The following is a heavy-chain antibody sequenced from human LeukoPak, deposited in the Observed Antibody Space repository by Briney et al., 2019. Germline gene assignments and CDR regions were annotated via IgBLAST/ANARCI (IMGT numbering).Heavy chain of an antibody. D-gene: IGHD6-19*01. J-gene: IGHJ5*02. CDR2: TYYRSKWYN. CDR1: GDSVSSNCAA. CDR3: ARVAVSGTDWFDP. Sequence: SQTLSLTCAISGDSVSSNCAAWNWIRQTPSRGLEWLGRTYYRSKWYNDYAVSVKSRITINPDTSKNQFSLQLNSVTPEDTAVYHCARVAVSGTDWFDPWGQGTLVTVSS. V-gene: IGHV6-1*01.